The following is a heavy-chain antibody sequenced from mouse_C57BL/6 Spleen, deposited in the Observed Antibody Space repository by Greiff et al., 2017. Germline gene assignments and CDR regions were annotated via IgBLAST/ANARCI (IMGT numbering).Heavy chain of an antibody. Sequence: EVQRVESGGGLVKPGGSLKLSCAASGFTFSDYGMHWVRQAPEQGLEWVAYISSGSSTIYYADTVKGRFTISKDKSKNTLFLQMTSLKSEDTAMYYCARYYGSTNWYFDVWGTGTTLTVSS. CDR1: GFTFSDYG. CDR2: ISSGSSTI. V-gene: IGHV5-17*01. J-gene: IGHJ1*03. CDR3: ARYYGSTNWYFDV. D-gene: IGHD1-1*01.